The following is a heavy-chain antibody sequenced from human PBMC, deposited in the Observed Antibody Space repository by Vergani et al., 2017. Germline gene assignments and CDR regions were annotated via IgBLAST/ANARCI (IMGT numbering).Heavy chain of an antibody. J-gene: IGHJ4*02. CDR1: GFTFSSYA. D-gene: IGHD3-22*01. Sequence: EVQLLESGGGLVQPGGSLRLSCAASGFTFSSYAMSWVRQAPGKGLEWGSAISGSGGSTYYSDAVKGRFTISRDNSKNTLYLQMNSLRAEDTAVYYCAKDPYYYDSSGKGDFDYWGQGTLVTVSS. CDR2: ISGSGGST. V-gene: IGHV3-23*01. CDR3: AKDPYYYDSSGKGDFDY.